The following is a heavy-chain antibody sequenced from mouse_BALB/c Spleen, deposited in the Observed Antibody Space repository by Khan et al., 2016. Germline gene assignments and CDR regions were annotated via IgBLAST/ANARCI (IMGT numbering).Heavy chain of an antibody. Sequence: QVQLQQPGTELVRPGASVKLSCKASGYSFTRYWMNWVKQRPGQGLEWIGMIHPSDSESRLNQKFKDKATLTVDNSSSIAYMQLSSPTSADSAVYYCTRSAYGNHPYYAMDYWGQGTSVTVSS. CDR2: IHPSDSES. J-gene: IGHJ4*01. CDR3: TRSAYGNHPYYAMDY. D-gene: IGHD2-1*01. V-gene: IGHV1-61*01. CDR1: GYSFTRYW.